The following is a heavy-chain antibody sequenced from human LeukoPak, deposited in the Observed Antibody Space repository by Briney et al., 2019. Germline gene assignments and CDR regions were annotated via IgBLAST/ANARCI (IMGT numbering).Heavy chain of an antibody. J-gene: IGHJ4*02. V-gene: IGHV3-53*01. CDR3: ARYYYGSGVDY. Sequence: GGSLRLSCAASGFTVSSNYMSWVRQAPGKGLEWVSVIYSGGSTYYADSVKGRFTISRDNSKNTLYLQMNSLRAEDTAVYYCARYYYGSGVDYWGQGTLVTVSS. CDR2: IYSGGST. CDR1: GFTVSSNY. D-gene: IGHD3-10*01.